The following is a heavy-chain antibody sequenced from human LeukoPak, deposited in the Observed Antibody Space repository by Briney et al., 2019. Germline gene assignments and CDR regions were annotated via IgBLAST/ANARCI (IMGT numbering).Heavy chain of an antibody. Sequence: GGSLRLSCAASGFTFSSYSMNWVRQAPGKGLEWVAIVSYDGVNKYYTEPVKGRFTISRDNSKNTLYLQMNSLRSEDTAVYYCARDLRYAFDYWGQGTLVTVSS. CDR3: ARDLRYAFDY. V-gene: IGHV3-30*03. J-gene: IGHJ4*02. CDR1: GFTFSSYS. CDR2: VSYDGVNK. D-gene: IGHD2-8*01.